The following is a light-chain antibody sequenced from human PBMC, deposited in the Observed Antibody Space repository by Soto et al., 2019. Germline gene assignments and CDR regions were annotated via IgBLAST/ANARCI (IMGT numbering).Light chain of an antibody. CDR3: SSYTTSSTLV. V-gene: IGLV2-14*01. J-gene: IGLJ2*01. CDR2: DVT. Sequence: QSALTQPAPVSASPGQSITISCTGTSTDIGGFDSVSWYQQHPGKAPKLMIYDVTDRSSGVSNRFSGSKSGDTASLTISGLQAEDEADYYCSSYTTSSTLVFGGGTKLTVL. CDR1: STDIGGFDS.